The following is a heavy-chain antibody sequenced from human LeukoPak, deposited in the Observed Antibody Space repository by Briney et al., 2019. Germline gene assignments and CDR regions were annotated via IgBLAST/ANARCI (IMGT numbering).Heavy chain of an antibody. CDR3: AKDRGRYYDSSGHYWGYYFDS. Sequence: SVKVSCKASGGTFSSYAISWVRQAPGQGLEWMGRIIPILGIANYAQKFQGRVTITADKSTSTAYMELSSLRVEDTAVYYCAKDRGRYYDSSGHYWGYYFDSWGQGILVTVST. V-gene: IGHV1-69*04. J-gene: IGHJ4*02. CDR2: IIPILGIA. CDR1: GGTFSSYA. D-gene: IGHD3-22*01.